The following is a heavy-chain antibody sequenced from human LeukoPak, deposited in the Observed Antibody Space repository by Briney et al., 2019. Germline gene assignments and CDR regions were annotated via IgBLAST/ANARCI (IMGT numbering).Heavy chain of an antibody. V-gene: IGHV1-69*01. CDR3: AGGGASRPIY. CDR1: GGTFSNYA. Sequence: SVKVSCXASGGTFSNYAISWVRQARGQGLEWMAGIIPIFGTANYAQKFQGRVTITADESTSTAYMELSSLRSEDTAVYYCAGGGASRPIYWGQGTLVTVSS. D-gene: IGHD1-26*01. J-gene: IGHJ4*02. CDR2: IIPIFGTA.